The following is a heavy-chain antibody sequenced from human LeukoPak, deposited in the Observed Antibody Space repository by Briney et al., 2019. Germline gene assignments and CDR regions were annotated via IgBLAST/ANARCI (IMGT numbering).Heavy chain of an antibody. J-gene: IGHJ3*02. CDR1: GGSISSYY. V-gene: IGHV4-59*01. CDR3: AREYYDSSDHGYSDRPRDAFDI. Sequence: SETLSLTCTVSGGSISSYYWSWIRQPPGKGLEGGGYIYYSGGTNYNPSLKSRVTISVDTSKNQFSLKLSSVTAADTAVYYCAREYYDSSDHGYSDRPRDAFDIWGQGTMVTVSS. D-gene: IGHD3-22*01. CDR2: IYYSGGT.